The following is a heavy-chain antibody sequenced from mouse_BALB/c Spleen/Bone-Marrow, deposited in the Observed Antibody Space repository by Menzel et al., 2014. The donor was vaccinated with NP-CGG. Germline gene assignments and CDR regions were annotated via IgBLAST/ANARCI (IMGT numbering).Heavy chain of an antibody. Sequence: VQLQQSGAELVRPGVSVKISCKGSGYTFXDYAMHWVKQSHAKSLEWIGVISTYYGDASYNQKFKGKATMTVDKSSSTAYMELARLTSEDSAIYCCARESIYYYGSTLDYWGQGTTLTVSS. CDR2: ISTYYGDA. V-gene: IGHV1S137*01. J-gene: IGHJ2*01. CDR1: GYTFXDYA. CDR3: ARESIYYYGSTLDY. D-gene: IGHD1-1*01.